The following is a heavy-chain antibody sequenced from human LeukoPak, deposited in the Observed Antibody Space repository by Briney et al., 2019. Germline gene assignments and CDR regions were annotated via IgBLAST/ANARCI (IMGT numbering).Heavy chain of an antibody. D-gene: IGHD6-13*01. Sequence: GGSLRLSCAASGFTFSTYWMSWVRQAPGKGLEWMSSIKQDGSEKYYLDSVKGRFTISRDNADNSLYLQMNSLRAEDTAVYYCAREASRRGSSWYSPFDYWGQGTLVTVSS. CDR3: AREASRRGSSWYSPFDY. CDR2: IKQDGSEK. CDR1: GFTFSTYW. V-gene: IGHV3-7*01. J-gene: IGHJ4*02.